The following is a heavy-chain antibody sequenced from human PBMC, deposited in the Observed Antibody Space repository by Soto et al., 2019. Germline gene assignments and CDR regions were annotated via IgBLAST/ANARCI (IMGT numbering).Heavy chain of an antibody. Sequence: PSETLSLTCAVYGGSFSGYYWSWIRQPPGKGLEWIGEINHSGSTNYNPSLKSRVTISVDTSKNQFSLKLSSVTAADTAVYYCARGGYDILTGYYKVLYYFDYWGQGTLVTVS. D-gene: IGHD3-9*01. J-gene: IGHJ4*02. CDR2: INHSGST. V-gene: IGHV4-34*01. CDR1: GGSFSGYY. CDR3: ARGGYDILTGYYKVLYYFDY.